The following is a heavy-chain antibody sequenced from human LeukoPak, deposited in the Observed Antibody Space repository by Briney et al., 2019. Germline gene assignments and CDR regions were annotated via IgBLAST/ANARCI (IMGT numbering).Heavy chain of an antibody. CDR3: ARDKYYYGMDV. CDR1: GYSISSGYY. V-gene: IGHV4-38-2*02. CDR2: IYHSGST. Sequence: SETLSLTCTVSGYSISSGYYWGWIRQPPGKGLEWIGSIYHSGSTNYNPSLKSRVTISVDTSKNQFSLKLSSVTAADTAVYYCARDKYYYGMDVWGQGTTVTVSS. J-gene: IGHJ6*02.